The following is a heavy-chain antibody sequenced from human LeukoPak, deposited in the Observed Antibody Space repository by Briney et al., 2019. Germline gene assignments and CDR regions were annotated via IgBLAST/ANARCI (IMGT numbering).Heavy chain of an antibody. Sequence: SETLSLTCTVSGGSISSYYWSWIRQPAGKGLEWIGRIYTSGSTNYNPSLKSRVTMSVDTSKNQFSLKLSSVTAADTAVYYCARDLAKGYSSSSTNWFDPWGQGTLVTVSS. CDR1: GGSISSYY. J-gene: IGHJ5*02. D-gene: IGHD6-6*01. V-gene: IGHV4-4*07. CDR3: ARDLAKGYSSSSTNWFDP. CDR2: IYTSGST.